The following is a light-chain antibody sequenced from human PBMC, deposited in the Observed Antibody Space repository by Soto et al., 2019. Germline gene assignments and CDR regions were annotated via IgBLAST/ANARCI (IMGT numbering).Light chain of an antibody. J-gene: IGKJ5*01. Sequence: NVFTQSPATLSLSPGAIATLVFRASQSLVSYLACHPQKPGQAPTPLISRASSWAADIPDRFSGSGSGTDFTLTINRLEPDDFAVYYCQQRSNSLTAFGQGTRMDIK. CDR3: QQRSNSLTA. CDR1: QSLVSY. CDR2: RAS. V-gene: IGKV3-11*01.